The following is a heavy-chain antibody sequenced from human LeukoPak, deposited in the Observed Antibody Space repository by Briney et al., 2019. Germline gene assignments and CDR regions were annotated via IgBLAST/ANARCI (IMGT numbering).Heavy chain of an antibody. CDR3: ARVMDTGYGGKLLGYYYYMDV. CDR2: IYYSGST. CDR1: GGSINSYY. Sequence: SETLSLTCTVSGGSINSYYWSWIRQPPGKGLEWIGYIYYSGSTYYNPSLKSRVTISVDTSKNQFSLRLSSVTAADTAVYYCARVMDTGYGGKLLGYYYYMDVWGKGTTVTVSS. D-gene: IGHD4/OR15-4a*01. V-gene: IGHV4-59*01. J-gene: IGHJ6*03.